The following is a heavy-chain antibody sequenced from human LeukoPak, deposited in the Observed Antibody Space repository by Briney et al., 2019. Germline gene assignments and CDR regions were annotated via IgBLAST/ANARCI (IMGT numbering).Heavy chain of an antibody. J-gene: IGHJ4*02. D-gene: IGHD3-22*01. Sequence: SVKVSCKASGGTFSSYAISWVRQAPGQGLEWMGRIIPILGIANYAQKFQGRVTITADKSTSTAYMELSSLRSENTAVYYCARKSEYYYDSSGYLRLDYWGQGTLVTVSS. V-gene: IGHV1-69*04. CDR3: ARKSEYYYDSSGYLRLDY. CDR2: IIPILGIA. CDR1: GGTFSSYA.